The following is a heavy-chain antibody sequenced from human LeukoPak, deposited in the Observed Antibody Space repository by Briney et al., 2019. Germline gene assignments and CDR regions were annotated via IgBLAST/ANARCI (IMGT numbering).Heavy chain of an antibody. J-gene: IGHJ6*02. CDR1: GGSISSSNW. D-gene: IGHD3-3*01. Sequence: PSETLSLTCAVSGGSISSSNWWSWVRQPPGKGLEWIGEIYHSGSTNYNPSLKSRVTISVDKSKNQFSLKLSSVTAADTAVYYCARQPCYDFWSGYRGVYGMDVWGQGTTVTVSS. CDR3: ARQPCYDFWSGYRGVYGMDV. CDR2: IYHSGST. V-gene: IGHV4-4*02.